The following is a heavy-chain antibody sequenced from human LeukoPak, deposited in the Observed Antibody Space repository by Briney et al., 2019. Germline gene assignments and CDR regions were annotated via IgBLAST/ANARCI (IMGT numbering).Heavy chain of an antibody. CDR2: IYYSGST. J-gene: IGHJ4*02. V-gene: IGHV4-30-4*08. D-gene: IGHD6-6*01. Sequence: SETLSLTCTVSGGSISSGGYYWSWIRQPPGKGLEWIGYIYYSGSTYYNPSLKSRLTISGDTSKNQFSLRLGSVTAADTAVYYCARGTWSSSIDYWGQGTLVTVSS. CDR3: ARGTWSSSIDY. CDR1: GGSISSGGYY.